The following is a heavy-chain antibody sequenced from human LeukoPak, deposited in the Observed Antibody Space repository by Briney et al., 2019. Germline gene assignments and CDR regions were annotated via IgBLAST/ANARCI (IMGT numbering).Heavy chain of an antibody. Sequence: GGSLRLSCAASEFTFSNYGMTWVRQAPGKGLEWVSSISTSGGSTYYADSVKGRFTISRDNSKNTLYLQMNSLRAEDTAVYYCAKNIGGFDYWGQGTLVTVSS. CDR2: ISTSGGST. CDR1: EFTFSNYG. D-gene: IGHD4-23*01. V-gene: IGHV3-23*01. CDR3: AKNIGGFDY. J-gene: IGHJ4*02.